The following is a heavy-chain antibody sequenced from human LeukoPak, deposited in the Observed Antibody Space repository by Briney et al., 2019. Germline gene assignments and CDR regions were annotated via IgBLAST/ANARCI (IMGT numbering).Heavy chain of an antibody. CDR2: ISGSGGST. J-gene: IGHJ4*02. CDR1: GFTFSTHY. CDR3: ARGDAGIEAAGNGLNYY. Sequence: PGGSLRLSCAAPGFTFSTHYMSWIRQAPGKGLEWVSIISGSGGSTHYADSVKGRLAISRDNSKNTVYLQMNSLRAEDTAVYHWARGDAGIEAAGNGLNYYWGQGILVTVSS. D-gene: IGHD6-13*01. V-gene: IGHV3-23*01.